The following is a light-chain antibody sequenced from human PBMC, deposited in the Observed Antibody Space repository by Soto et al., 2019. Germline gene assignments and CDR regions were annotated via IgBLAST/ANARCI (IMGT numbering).Light chain of an antibody. Sequence: QSALTQPRSVSGSPGQSVTISCTGTSSDVGGYNYVSWYQQHPGKAPKLMIYDVSKRPSGVPDRFSGSKSGNTASLTISGLQAEDEADYYCYSYAGSYRNVFGTGTKVTVL. J-gene: IGLJ1*01. CDR1: SSDVGGYNY. V-gene: IGLV2-11*01. CDR3: YSYAGSYRNV. CDR2: DVS.